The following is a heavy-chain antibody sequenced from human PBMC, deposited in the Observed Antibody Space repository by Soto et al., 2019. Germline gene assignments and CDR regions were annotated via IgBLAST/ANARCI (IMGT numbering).Heavy chain of an antibody. D-gene: IGHD1-26*01. Sequence: PSETLSPTCAVSGGSTSSSNWWGWVRPPPGKGLEWIGEVYHSGSTNYNPSLKSRVTISVDKSKNQFSLKLSSVTAADTAVYYCKTGYSGSYYFFDYWGQGTLVTVSS. CDR2: VYHSGST. V-gene: IGHV4-4*02. J-gene: IGHJ4*02. CDR3: KTGYSGSYYFFDY. CDR1: GGSTSSSNW.